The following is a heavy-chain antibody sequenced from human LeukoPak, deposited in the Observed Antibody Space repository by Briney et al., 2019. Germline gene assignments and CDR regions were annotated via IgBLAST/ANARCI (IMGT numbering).Heavy chain of an antibody. Sequence: PGGSLSLSCAASGFTFSSYGMHWVRQAPGKGLEWVAVISYDGSNKYYADSVKGRFTISRDNSKNTLYLQMNSLRAEDTALYYCARDLQGILINSYGYYFDYWGQGTLVTVSS. J-gene: IGHJ4*02. D-gene: IGHD5-18*01. CDR2: ISYDGSNK. CDR3: ARDLQGILINSYGYYFDY. V-gene: IGHV3-30*03. CDR1: GFTFSSYG.